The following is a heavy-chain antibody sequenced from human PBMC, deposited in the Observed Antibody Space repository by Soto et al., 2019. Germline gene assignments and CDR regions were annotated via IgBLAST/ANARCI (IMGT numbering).Heavy chain of an antibody. CDR1: GFTFSSYA. Sequence: GGSLRLSCAASGFTFSSYAMSWVRQAPGKGLEWVSDISGSGGSTYYADSVKGRFTISRDKSKNTLYLQMKSLRAEDTAVYYCAKDFMARGPDAPFDYWGQGTLVTVSS. V-gene: IGHV3-23*01. CDR3: AKDFMARGPDAPFDY. J-gene: IGHJ4*02. D-gene: IGHD3-10*01. CDR2: ISGSGGST.